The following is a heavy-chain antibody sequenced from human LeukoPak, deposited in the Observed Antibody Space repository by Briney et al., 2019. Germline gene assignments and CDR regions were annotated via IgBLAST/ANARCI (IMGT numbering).Heavy chain of an antibody. J-gene: IGHJ4*02. CDR1: GYTFTGYY. V-gene: IGHV1-2*02. CDR2: IDPNTGGT. D-gene: IGHD3-22*01. CDR3: ARVPDSSGYPFDY. Sequence: ASVKVSCKASGYTFTGYYMHWVRQAPGQGLEWMGWIDPNTGGTNYAQKFQARVTMTRDTSISTAYMELSRLRSDDTAVYYCARVPDSSGYPFDYWGQGTLVTVSS.